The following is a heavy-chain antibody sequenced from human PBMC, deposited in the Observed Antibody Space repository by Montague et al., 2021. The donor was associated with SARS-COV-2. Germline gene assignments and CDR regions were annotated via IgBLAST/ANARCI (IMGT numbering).Heavy chain of an antibody. J-gene: IGHJ6*03. CDR2: IHHGGST. V-gene: IGHV4-34*01. CDR3: ARLGDGGAASPILGVGPYYSCYYMDD. D-gene: IGHD3-10*01. Sequence: SETLSLTCAVYGGSFSTYSWNWIRQPPGKGLEWIGEIHHGGSTNYNPSLKSRVTISADTSKNQFSLKLTSVAAADTAVYYCARLGDGGAASPILGVGPYYSCYYMDDWGKGTPVTVSS. CDR1: GGSFSTYS.